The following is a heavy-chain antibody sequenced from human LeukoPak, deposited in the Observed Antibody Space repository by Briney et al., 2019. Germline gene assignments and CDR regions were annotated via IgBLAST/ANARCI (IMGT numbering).Heavy chain of an antibody. CDR2: ISSSSSYI. J-gene: IGHJ3*02. CDR3: ATFYYYDSSGSHNAFDI. Sequence: TGGSLRLSCAASEFNLSSFGMNWVRQAPGKGLEWVSFISSSSSYIYYADSVKGRYTISRDNAKNSLYLQMNSLRAEDTAVYYCATFYYYDSSGSHNAFDIWGQGTMVTVSS. CDR1: EFNLSSFG. V-gene: IGHV3-21*01. D-gene: IGHD3-22*01.